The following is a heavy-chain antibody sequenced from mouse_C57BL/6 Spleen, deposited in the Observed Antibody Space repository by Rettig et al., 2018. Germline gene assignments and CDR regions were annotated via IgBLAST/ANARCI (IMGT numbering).Heavy chain of an antibody. D-gene: IGHD1-1*01. CDR3: ARGDYGSSYAWFAY. V-gene: IGHV1-82*01. J-gene: IGHJ3*01. Sequence: GKATLTADKSSSTAYMQLSSLTSEDSAVYFCARGDYGSSYAWFAYWGQGTLVTVSA.